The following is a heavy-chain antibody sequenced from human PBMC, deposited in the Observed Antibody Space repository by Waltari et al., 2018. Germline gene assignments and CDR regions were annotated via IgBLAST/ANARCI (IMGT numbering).Heavy chain of an antibody. CDR1: GGTFSSYA. CDR3: ARDLVRAVAGYYYYYMDV. D-gene: IGHD6-19*01. Sequence: QVQLVQSGAEVKKPGSSVKVSCKASGGTFSSYAISWVRQAPGQGLEWMGGIIPILGIANYAQKFQGRVTITADKSTSTAYMELSSLRSEDTAVYYCARDLVRAVAGYYYYYMDVWGKGTTVTVSS. CDR2: IIPILGIA. J-gene: IGHJ6*03. V-gene: IGHV1-69*10.